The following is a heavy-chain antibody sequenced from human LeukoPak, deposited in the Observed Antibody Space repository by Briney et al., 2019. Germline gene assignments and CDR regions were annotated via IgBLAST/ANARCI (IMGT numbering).Heavy chain of an antibody. Sequence: GGSLRLSCVDSGFTFSSYSMNWVRQAPGKGLEWVSAISGSGGSTYYADSVKGRFTISRDNSKNTLYLQMNSLRAEDTAVYYCAKGYYDSSGYYDGSLDAFDIWGQGTMVTVSS. CDR2: ISGSGGST. D-gene: IGHD3-22*01. J-gene: IGHJ3*02. CDR3: AKGYYDSSGYYDGSLDAFDI. V-gene: IGHV3-23*01. CDR1: GFTFSSYS.